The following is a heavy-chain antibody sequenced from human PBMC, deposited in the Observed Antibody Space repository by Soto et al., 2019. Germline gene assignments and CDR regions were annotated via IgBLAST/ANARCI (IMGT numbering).Heavy chain of an antibody. V-gene: IGHV3-23*01. J-gene: IGHJ4*02. CDR3: AKSTPTWQQLVPMPDY. CDR1: GFTFSSYA. D-gene: IGHD6-13*01. Sequence: EVQLLESGGGLVQPGGSLRLSCAASGFTFSSYAMSWVRQAPGKGLEWVSAISGSGGSTYYADSVKGRFTISRDNSKNSLYLQMNSLRAEDTAVYYCAKSTPTWQQLVPMPDYWGQGTLVTVSS. CDR2: ISGSGGST.